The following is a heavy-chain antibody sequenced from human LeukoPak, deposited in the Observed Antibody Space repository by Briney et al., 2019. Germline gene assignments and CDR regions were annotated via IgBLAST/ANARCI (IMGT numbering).Heavy chain of an antibody. CDR1: GFTFSSYG. D-gene: IGHD3-10*01. CDR2: IRYDGSNK. CDR3: AKIWFGEEDSYYYYMDV. Sequence: GGSLRLSCAASGFTFSSYGMHWVRQAPGKGLEWVAFIRYDGSNKYYADSVKGRFTISRDYSKNTLYLQMNSLRAEDTAVYYCAKIWFGEEDSYYYYMDVWGKGTTVTVSS. V-gene: IGHV3-30*02. J-gene: IGHJ6*03.